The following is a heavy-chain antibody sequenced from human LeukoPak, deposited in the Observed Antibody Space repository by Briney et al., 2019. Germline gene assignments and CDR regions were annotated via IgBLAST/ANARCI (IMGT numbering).Heavy chain of an antibody. D-gene: IGHD1-7*01. V-gene: IGHV6-1*01. CDR2: TYCRSKLYS. J-gene: IGHJ4*02. CDR3: ARDEGYWNYVY. Sequence: SQTLSLTCAISGDSVSSNSAAWTWIRQSPSRGLEWLGRTYCRSKLYSDFAVSVKSRITINPDTSKNQFSLLLKSVTPEDTAVYYCARDEGYWNYVYWGQGTLVTVSS. CDR1: GDSVSSNSAA.